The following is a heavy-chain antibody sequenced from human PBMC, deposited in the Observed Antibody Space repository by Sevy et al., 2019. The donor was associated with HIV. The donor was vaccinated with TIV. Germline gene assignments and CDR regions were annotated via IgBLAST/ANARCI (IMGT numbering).Heavy chain of an antibody. J-gene: IGHJ4*02. CDR3: AKDQSYGDYVYFDY. CDR1: GFTFDDYA. V-gene: IGHV3-43D*03. Sequence: VGSLRLSCAASGFTFDDYAMHWVRQAPGKGLEWVSLISWDGGSTYYADSVKGRFTISRDNSKNSLYLQMNSLRAEDTALYYCAKDQSYGDYVYFDYWGQGTLVTVSS. CDR2: ISWDGGST. D-gene: IGHD4-17*01.